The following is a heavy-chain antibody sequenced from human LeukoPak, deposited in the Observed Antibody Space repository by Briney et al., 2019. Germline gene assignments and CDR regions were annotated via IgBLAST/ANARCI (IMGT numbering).Heavy chain of an antibody. V-gene: IGHV4-30-2*01. CDR2: IYHSGST. J-gene: IGHJ4*02. CDR3: ARDYSGSYFDY. Sequence: SQTLSLTCTVSGGSISSGGYYWSWIRQPPGKGLEWIGYIYHSGSTYYNPSLKSRVTISVDRSKNQFSLKLSSVTAADTAVYYCARDYSGSYFDYWGQGTLVTVSS. CDR1: GGSISSGGYY. D-gene: IGHD1-26*01.